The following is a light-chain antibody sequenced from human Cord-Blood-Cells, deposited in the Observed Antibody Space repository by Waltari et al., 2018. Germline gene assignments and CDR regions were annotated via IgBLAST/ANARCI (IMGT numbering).Light chain of an antibody. CDR2: EGS. Sequence: QSALTQPASVSGSPGQSLTISCTGTSSDVGSYNLVSWYQQHPGKAPKLMIYEGSKRPSGVSNRFSGPKSGNTASLTISGLQAEDEADYYCCSYAGSSTFEVFGGGTKLTVL. CDR1: SSDVGSYNL. CDR3: CSYAGSSTFEV. V-gene: IGLV2-23*03. J-gene: IGLJ2*01.